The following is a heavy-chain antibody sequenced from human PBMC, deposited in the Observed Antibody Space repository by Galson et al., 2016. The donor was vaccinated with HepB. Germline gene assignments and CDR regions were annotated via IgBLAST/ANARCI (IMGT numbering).Heavy chain of an antibody. D-gene: IGHD1-26*01. Sequence: SLRLSCAASGFAFSVYGMTWVRQAPRKGLEWVSAISTSGSSTDYADSIKGRFTISRDNSKNTLYLQMNSLRAEDTAVYYCAKDLGDGTYWGNIDHWGQGTLVTVSS. CDR3: AKDLGDGTYWGNIDH. J-gene: IGHJ4*02. CDR2: ISTSGSST. CDR1: GFAFSVYG. V-gene: IGHV3-23*01.